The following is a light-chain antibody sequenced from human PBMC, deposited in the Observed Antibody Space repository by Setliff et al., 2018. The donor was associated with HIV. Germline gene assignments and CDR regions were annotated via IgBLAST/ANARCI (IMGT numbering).Light chain of an antibody. CDR3: ASHRDTNTLEV. V-gene: IGLV2-14*03. CDR2: SVT. J-gene: IGLJ1*01. CDR1: NRDIGSHDY. Sequence: QSVLTQPASVSGSPGQSITISCSGTNRDIGSHDYVSWYQQHPGKAPKLIIFSVTYRPSGVSDRFSGSKSGNTASLTISGLQPEDEADYYCASHRDTNTLEVFGTGTRSPS.